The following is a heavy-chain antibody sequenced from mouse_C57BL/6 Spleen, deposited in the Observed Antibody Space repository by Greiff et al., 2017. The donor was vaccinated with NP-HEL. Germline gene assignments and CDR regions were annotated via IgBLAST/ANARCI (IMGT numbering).Heavy chain of an antibody. D-gene: IGHD1-1*01. J-gene: IGHJ2*01. CDR1: GFTFSDYY. Sequence: EVKVVESEGGLVQPGSSMKLSCTASGFTFSDYYMAWVRQVPEKGLEWVANINYDGSSTYYLDSLKSRFIISRDNAKNILYLQMSSLKSEDTATYYCARDYGGNYFDYWGQGTTLTVSS. V-gene: IGHV5-16*01. CDR2: INYDGSST. CDR3: ARDYGGNYFDY.